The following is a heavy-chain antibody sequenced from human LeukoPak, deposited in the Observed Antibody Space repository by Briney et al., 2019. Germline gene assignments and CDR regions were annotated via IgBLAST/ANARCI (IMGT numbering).Heavy chain of an antibody. CDR1: GFTFDDYA. CDR3: AKSTDYYYYMDV. V-gene: IGHV3-43D*03. J-gene: IGHJ6*03. Sequence: PGGSLRLSCAASGFTFDDYAMHWVRQAPGKGLEGVSLISWDGGSTYYADSVKGRFTISRDNSKNSLYLQMNSLRAEDTALYYCAKSTDYYYYMDVWGKGTTVTVSS. CDR2: ISWDGGST.